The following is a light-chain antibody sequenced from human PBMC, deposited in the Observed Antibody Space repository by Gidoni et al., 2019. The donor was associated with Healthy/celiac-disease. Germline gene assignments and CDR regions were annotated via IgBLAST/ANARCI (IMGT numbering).Light chain of an antibody. V-gene: IGKV2-28*01. J-gene: IGKJ1*01. CDR2: LGS. Sequence: IVMTQSPLSLPVTPGEPASISCRSSQSLLHSNGYNYLDWYLQKPGQSPQLLIYLGSNRASGVPDRFSGSGSGTDFTLKISRVEAEDVGVYYCMQALQTPGTFXQXTKVEIK. CDR1: QSLLHSNGYNY. CDR3: MQALQTPGT.